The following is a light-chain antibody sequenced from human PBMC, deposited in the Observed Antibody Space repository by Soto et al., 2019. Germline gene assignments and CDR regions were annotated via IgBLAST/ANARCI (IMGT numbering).Light chain of an antibody. CDR1: QSVSSN. Sequence: EIVMTQSPATLSVSPGERATLSCRASQSVSSNLAWYQQKPGQAPRLLIDGASTRATGIPARFSGSGSGTEFTPTISSLESEDFAVYYCQQYNNWPPTWTFGQGTKVEIK. V-gene: IGKV3-15*01. J-gene: IGKJ1*01. CDR3: QQYNNWPPTWT. CDR2: GAS.